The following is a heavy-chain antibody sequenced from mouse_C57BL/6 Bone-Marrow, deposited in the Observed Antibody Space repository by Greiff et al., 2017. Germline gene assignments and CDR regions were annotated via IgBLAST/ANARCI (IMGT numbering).Heavy chain of an antibody. J-gene: IGHJ4*01. D-gene: IGHD2-2*01. CDR1: GYSFTDYN. Sequence: VQLQQSGPELVKPGASVKISCKASGYSFTDYNMNWVKQSNGKSLEWIGEILPGSGSTNYNEKFKGKATFTADTSSNTAYMQLSSLTTEDSAIYYCAPDGYDYAMDYWGQGTSVTVSS. CDR3: APDGYDYAMDY. CDR2: ILPGSGST. V-gene: IGHV1-9*01.